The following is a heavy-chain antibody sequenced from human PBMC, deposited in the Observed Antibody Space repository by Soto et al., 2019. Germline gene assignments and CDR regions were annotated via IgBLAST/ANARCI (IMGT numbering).Heavy chain of an antibody. Sequence: QVQLVQSGAEVKKPGASVKVSCKASGYTFTNYGISWVRQAPGQGLEWMGWISAYNGNTKYAQKFQGRVTMTTDTSTRTAYMELRSLRSDDTAVYYCARGVGSGSYYNQDNWFDPWGQGTLVTVSS. CDR3: ARGVGSGSYYNQDNWFDP. V-gene: IGHV1-18*01. D-gene: IGHD3-10*01. J-gene: IGHJ5*02. CDR1: GYTFTNYG. CDR2: ISAYNGNT.